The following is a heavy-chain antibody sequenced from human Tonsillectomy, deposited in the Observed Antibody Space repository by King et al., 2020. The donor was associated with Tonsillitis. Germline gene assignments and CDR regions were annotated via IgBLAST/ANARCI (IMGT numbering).Heavy chain of an antibody. CDR2: IIPIFGTA. CDR1: GGTFSSYA. V-gene: IGHV1-69*01. CDR3: ARGVVVVATKGGDYYYYMDV. Sequence: QLVQSGAEVKKPGSSVKVSCKASGGTFSSYAISWVRQAPGQGLEWMGGIIPIFGTANYAQKFQGRVTITADESTSTAYMELSSLRSEDTAVYYCARGVVVVATKGGDYYYYMDVWGKGTTVTVSS. J-gene: IGHJ6*03. D-gene: IGHD2-15*01.